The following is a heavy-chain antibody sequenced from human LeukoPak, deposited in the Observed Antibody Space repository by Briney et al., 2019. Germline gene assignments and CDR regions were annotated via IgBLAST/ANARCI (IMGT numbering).Heavy chain of an antibody. Sequence: GGSLRLSCAASGFTFSTYWMSWVRQAPGKGLEWVVNIKQDGSEKYYVDSVKGRFTISRDNAKNSLYLQMNSLRAEDTAVYYCARGSSSWYGYYYYMDVWGKGTTVTVSS. CDR3: ARGSSSWYGYYYYMDV. CDR1: GFTFSTYW. CDR2: IKQDGSEK. D-gene: IGHD6-13*01. V-gene: IGHV3-7*01. J-gene: IGHJ6*03.